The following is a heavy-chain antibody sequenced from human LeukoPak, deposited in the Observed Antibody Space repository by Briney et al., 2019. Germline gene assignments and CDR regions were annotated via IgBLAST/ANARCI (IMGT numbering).Heavy chain of an antibody. Sequence: GGSLRLSCAASGFTFSSYAMHWVRQAPGKGLEWVAVISYDGSNKYHADSVKGRFTVSRDNSKNTLYLQMNSLRAEDTAVYYCARETGSAVGSTDFDYWGQGTLVTVSS. D-gene: IGHD4-17*01. V-gene: IGHV3-30-3*01. J-gene: IGHJ4*02. CDR2: ISYDGSNK. CDR1: GFTFSSYA. CDR3: ARETGSAVGSTDFDY.